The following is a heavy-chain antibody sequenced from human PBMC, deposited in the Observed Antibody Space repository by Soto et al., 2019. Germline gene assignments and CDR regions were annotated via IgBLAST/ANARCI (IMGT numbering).Heavy chain of an antibody. CDR1: GFTFSYHA. CDR3: AIGTTTSAFSAMDV. D-gene: IGHD1-1*01. V-gene: IGHV3-30-3*01. J-gene: IGHJ6*02. Sequence: QVQLVESGGGVVQPGRSLRLSCAASGFTFSYHALNWVRQAPGKGLEWVAVISYDGDNKYIAESVKGRFTISRDNSKNTVSLQMISLRADDTAMYFCAIGTTTSAFSAMDVWGQGTTVTVSS. CDR2: ISYDGDNK.